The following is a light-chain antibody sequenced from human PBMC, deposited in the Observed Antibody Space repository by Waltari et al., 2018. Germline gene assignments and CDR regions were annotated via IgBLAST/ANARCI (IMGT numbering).Light chain of an antibody. CDR2: AAS. CDR1: LYIRNW. V-gene: IGKV1-12*01. J-gene: IGKJ4*01. Sequence: DIQMTQSPSSVSASVGDRVMITCRASLYIRNWLAWYQQKPGKDPELLISAASTLQSGVPSRFSGRGSGTDFSLTVRSLQPEDFAACECQQTYRFTLTFGGGTKVEIK. CDR3: QQTYRFTLT.